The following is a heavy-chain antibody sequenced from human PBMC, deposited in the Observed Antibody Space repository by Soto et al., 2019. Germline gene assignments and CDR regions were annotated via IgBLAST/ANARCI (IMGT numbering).Heavy chain of an antibody. CDR1: GGSVSSGGYY. CDR2: IYYSGSS. D-gene: IGHD3-9*01. V-gene: IGHV4-31*03. J-gene: IGHJ4*02. Sequence: QVQLQESGPGLVKPSQTLSLTCTVSGGSVSSGGYYWSWIRPHPGKGLEWIGYIYYSGSSYYNPSLKSRVTIPGDTSKNQFSLKLSSVTAADTAVYYCARDGGTYYDILWGQGTLVTVSS. CDR3: ARDGGTYYDIL.